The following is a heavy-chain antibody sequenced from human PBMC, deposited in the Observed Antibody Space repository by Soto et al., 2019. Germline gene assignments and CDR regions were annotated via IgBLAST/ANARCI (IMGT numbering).Heavy chain of an antibody. CDR1: GGSFSGYY. CDR2: INHSGST. Sequence: SETLFLTCAVYGGSFSGYYWSWIRQPPGKGLEWIGEINHSGSTNYNPSLKSRVTISVDTSKNQFSLKLSSVTAADTAVYYCARGRGWFGESFLYHYYYGMDVWGQGTTVTVSS. D-gene: IGHD3-10*01. V-gene: IGHV4-34*01. J-gene: IGHJ6*02. CDR3: ARGRGWFGESFLYHYYYGMDV.